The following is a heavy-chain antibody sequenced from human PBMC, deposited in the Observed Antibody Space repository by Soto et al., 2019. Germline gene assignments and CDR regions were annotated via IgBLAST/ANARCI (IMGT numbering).Heavy chain of an antibody. CDR2: INHSGST. J-gene: IGHJ6*03. D-gene: IGHD6-25*01. Sequence: QVQLQQWGAGLLKPSETLSLTCAVYGGSFSGYYWSWIRQPPGKGLEWIGEINHSGSTNYNPSLKSRVTISVDTSKNQFSLKLSSVTAADTAVYYCARSGGYYYYYYMDVWGKWTTVTVSS. CDR3: ARSGGYYYYYYMDV. CDR1: GGSFSGYY. V-gene: IGHV4-34*01.